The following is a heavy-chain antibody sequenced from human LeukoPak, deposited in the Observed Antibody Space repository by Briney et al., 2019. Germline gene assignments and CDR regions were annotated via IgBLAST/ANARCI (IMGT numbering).Heavy chain of an antibody. CDR2: INPSGDSA. CDR3: ARENTYGYSYGMDV. Sequence: ASVKVSCKASGYTFTNYYMHWVRQAPGQGLEWMGIINPSGDSAIYAQNFQGRVTMTRDTSTTTVYMELSSLRSEDTAVYYCARENTYGYSYGMDVWGQGTTVTVSS. V-gene: IGHV1-46*01. CDR1: GYTFTNYY. D-gene: IGHD3-22*01. J-gene: IGHJ6*02.